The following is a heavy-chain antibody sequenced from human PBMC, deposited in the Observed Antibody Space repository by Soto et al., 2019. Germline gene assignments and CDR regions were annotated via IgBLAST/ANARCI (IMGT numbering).Heavy chain of an antibody. Sequence: PSETLSLTCAVSGGSISSGGYSWSWIRQPPGKGLEWIGYIYHSGSTYYNPSLKSRVTISVDRSKNQFSLKLSSVTAADTAVYYCARAIADAGDFDDRGQGTLVTVSS. CDR3: ARAIADAGDFDD. CDR2: IYHSGST. J-gene: IGHJ4*02. V-gene: IGHV4-30-2*01. D-gene: IGHD6-13*01. CDR1: GGSISSGGYS.